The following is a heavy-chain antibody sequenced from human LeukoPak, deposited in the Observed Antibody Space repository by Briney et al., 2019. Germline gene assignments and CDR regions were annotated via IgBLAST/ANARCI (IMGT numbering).Heavy chain of an antibody. Sequence: ASVKVSCKASGYTFTGYYMHWVRQAPGQGLEWMGWINPNSGGTIYAQKFQGRVTMTEDTSTDTAYMELSSLRSEDTAVYYCATAKYRSGWYGALDIWGQGTMVTVSS. CDR2: INPNSGGT. CDR1: GYTFTGYY. J-gene: IGHJ3*02. V-gene: IGHV1-2*02. D-gene: IGHD6-19*01. CDR3: ATAKYRSGWYGALDI.